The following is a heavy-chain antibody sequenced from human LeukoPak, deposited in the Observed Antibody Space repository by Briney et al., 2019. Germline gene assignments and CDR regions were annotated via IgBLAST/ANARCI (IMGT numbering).Heavy chain of an antibody. D-gene: IGHD3-10*01. CDR2: ITTGGSST. CDR3: ARDTSIWFGELREGGSRTPKN. Sequence: GGSLRLSCAASGFTFSAYAMAWVRQAPGKGLECVSHITTGGSSTFHADSVKGRFTISRDNAKNSLYLQMNSLRAEDTAVYYCARDTSIWFGELREGGSRTPKNWGQGTLVTVSS. V-gene: IGHV3-48*04. CDR1: GFTFSAYA. J-gene: IGHJ4*02.